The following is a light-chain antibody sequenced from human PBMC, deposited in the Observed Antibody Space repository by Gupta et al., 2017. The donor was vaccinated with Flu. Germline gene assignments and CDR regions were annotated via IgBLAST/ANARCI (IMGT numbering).Light chain of an antibody. CDR3: SSLAGSNTYV. V-gene: IGLV2-8*01. CDR1: TSDVGGHNY. Sequence: QSALTQPPSASGSPGHSLTISCTRATSDVGGHNYVSWYQHHTNKDPKVRIYEDTKRPSGVPDRFSGSKSGNTDSLTVSGLQAEDEAIYYCSSLAGSNTYVFGTGTKVTV. CDR2: EDT. J-gene: IGLJ1*01.